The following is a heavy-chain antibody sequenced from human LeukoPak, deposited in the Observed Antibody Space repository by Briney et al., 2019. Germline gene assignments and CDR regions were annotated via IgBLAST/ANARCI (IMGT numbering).Heavy chain of an antibody. J-gene: IGHJ4*02. CDR3: ARGAEITIFGVVPYYFDY. D-gene: IGHD3-3*01. V-gene: IGHV4-4*02. CDR1: GGSISSSNW. CDR2: IYHSGST. Sequence: PSETLSLTSAVSGGSISSSNWWSWVRQPPGKGLEWIGEIYHSGSTNYNPSLKSRVTISVDKSKNQFSLKLSSVTAADTAVYYCARGAEITIFGVVPYYFDYWGQGTLVTVSS.